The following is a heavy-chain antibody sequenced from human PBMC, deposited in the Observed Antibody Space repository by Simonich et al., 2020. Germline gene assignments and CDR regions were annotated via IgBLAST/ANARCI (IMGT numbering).Heavy chain of an antibody. Sequence: QVQLVQSGAEVKKPGASVKVSCKASGYTFTGYYMHWVRQAPGQGLEWMGWINPNSGGTNNAQKFQGRVTMTRDTSISTAYMELSRLRSDDTAVYYCARYYGDLPFDYCGQGTLVTVSS. CDR3: ARYYGDLPFDY. CDR2: INPNSGGT. V-gene: IGHV1-2*02. J-gene: IGHJ4*02. CDR1: GYTFTGYY. D-gene: IGHD3-3*01.